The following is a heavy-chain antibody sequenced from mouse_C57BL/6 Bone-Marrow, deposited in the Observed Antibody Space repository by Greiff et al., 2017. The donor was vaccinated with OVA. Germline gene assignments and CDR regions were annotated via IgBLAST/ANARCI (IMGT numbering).Heavy chain of an antibody. CDR2: IWGDGST. CDR3: AKREGLRQKAWFAY. D-gene: IGHD2-4*01. V-gene: IGHV2-3*01. Sequence: VQLQQSGPGLVAPSQSLSITCTVSGFSLTSYGVSWVRQPPGKGLEWLGVIWGDGSTNYHSAPISRPSISQDNSKSQVFLKLNSLQTDDTATYYCAKREGLRQKAWFAYWGQGTLVTVSA. J-gene: IGHJ3*01. CDR1: GFSLTSYG.